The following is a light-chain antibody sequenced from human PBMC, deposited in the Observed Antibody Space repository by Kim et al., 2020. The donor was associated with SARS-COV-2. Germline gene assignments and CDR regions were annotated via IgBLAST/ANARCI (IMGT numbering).Light chain of an antibody. CDR1: SSNIGSNS. CDR3: SAWDDSLSGPGV. CDR2: RND. Sequence: ELTQPPSASVTPGQRITISCSGSSSNIGSNSVYWYQQFPGTAPKLLLYRNDQPPSGVPDRISASKSGTSASLVISELRWEDEADYYCSAWDDSLSGPGVFGTGTKVTVL. V-gene: IGLV1-47*01. J-gene: IGLJ1*01.